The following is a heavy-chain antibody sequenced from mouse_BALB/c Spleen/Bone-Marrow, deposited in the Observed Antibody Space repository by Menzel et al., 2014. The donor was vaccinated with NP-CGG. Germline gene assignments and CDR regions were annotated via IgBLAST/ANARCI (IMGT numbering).Heavy chain of an antibody. V-gene: IGHV5-12-2*01. CDR3: ARHGEERPVLAMDY. D-gene: IGHD2-14*01. CDR2: INNGGGST. CDR1: GFTFIAYT. Sequence: EVKVEESGGGLVEPGGSLKLSCAASGFTFIAYTMSWVRQTPEKRLEWVAYINNGGGSTYYPDTVKGRCTISRDNAKNTLYLQMSSLKSEDTAMYYCARHGEERPVLAMDYWGQGTSGTVSS. J-gene: IGHJ4*01.